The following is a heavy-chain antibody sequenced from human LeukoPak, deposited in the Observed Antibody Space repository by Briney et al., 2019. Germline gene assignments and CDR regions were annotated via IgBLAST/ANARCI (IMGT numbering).Heavy chain of an antibody. CDR2: IWYDGSNK. V-gene: IGHV3-33*06. CDR3: AKDQDPRKSGQDEYCQY. CDR1: GFTFSSYG. D-gene: IGHD3-3*01. J-gene: IGHJ1*01. Sequence: PGGSLRLSCAASGFTFSSYGMHWVRKAPGKGLEWGAIIWYDGSNKYYADSVKGRFTISRDNSKNTLYLQMNSLRAEDTAVYYCAKDQDPRKSGQDEYCQYGGQGTLVTVSS.